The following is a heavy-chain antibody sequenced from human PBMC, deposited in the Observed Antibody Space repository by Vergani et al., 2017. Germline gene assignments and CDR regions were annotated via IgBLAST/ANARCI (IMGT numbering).Heavy chain of an antibody. Sequence: EVQLVESGGGLVKPVGSLRLSCAASGFTFSSYSMNWVRQAPGKGLEWVSSISSSSSYIYYADSVKGRFTISRDNAKNSLYLQMNSLRAEDTAVYYCARVTPGVSDGGMDVWGQGTTVTVSS. V-gene: IGHV3-21*04. CDR3: ARVTPGVSDGGMDV. J-gene: IGHJ6*02. CDR2: ISSSSSYI. D-gene: IGHD7-27*01. CDR1: GFTFSSYS.